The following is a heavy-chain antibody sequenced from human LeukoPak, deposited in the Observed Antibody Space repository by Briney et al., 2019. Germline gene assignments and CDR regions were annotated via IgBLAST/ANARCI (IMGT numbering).Heavy chain of an antibody. CDR3: ARPYPYYNGPIDY. CDR1: GYTFTGYY. V-gene: IGHV1-2*02. J-gene: IGHJ4*02. D-gene: IGHD1-14*01. Sequence: ASVKVSCKASGYTFTGYYMHWVRQAPGQGLEWMGWINPNSGGTNYAQKFQGRVTMTRDTSISTAYMELSRLRSDDTAVYYCARPYPYYNGPIDYWGQGTLVTVSS. CDR2: INPNSGGT.